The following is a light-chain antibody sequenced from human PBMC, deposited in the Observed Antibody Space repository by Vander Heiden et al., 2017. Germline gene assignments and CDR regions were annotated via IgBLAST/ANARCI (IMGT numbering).Light chain of an antibody. V-gene: IGKV3-11*01. CDR1: QSGSRY. CDR3: QQRRNWPPWT. Sequence: EIVLTPSLATLSLSPGERATLSCRASQSGSRYLAWYQQKPGQAPRLLIYDAANTATGSPARVSGIGSGTDFTLTIISLEPEDVAVYYCQQRRNWPPWTFGQGTKVEIK. J-gene: IGKJ1*01. CDR2: DAA.